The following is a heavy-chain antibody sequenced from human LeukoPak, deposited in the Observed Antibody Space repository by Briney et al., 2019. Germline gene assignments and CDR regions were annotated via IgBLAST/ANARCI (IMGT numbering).Heavy chain of an antibody. CDR3: ARGSGWFVY. D-gene: IGHD6-25*01. CDR1: GGSVDNYY. J-gene: IGHJ5*01. V-gene: IGHV4-59*02. CDR2: IYYSGST. Sequence: SETLSLTCTVSGGSVDNYYWSWVRQPPGKGLEWIGYIYYSGSTNYNPSLKSRITISVDTSKNQFSLKMSSVTAADTAVYYCARGSGWFVYWGQGTLVTVSS.